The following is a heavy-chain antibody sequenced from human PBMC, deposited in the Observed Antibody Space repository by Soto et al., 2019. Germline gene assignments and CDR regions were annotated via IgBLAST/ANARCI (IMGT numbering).Heavy chain of an antibody. CDR3: ARVAGYCSGGSCSYPSYYYYGMDV. D-gene: IGHD2-15*01. CDR1: GFTVSSNY. J-gene: IGHJ6*02. Sequence: EVQLVETGGGLIQPGGSLRLSCAASGFTVSSNYMSWVRQAPGKGLEWVSVIYSGGSTYYADSVKGRFTISRDNSKNTLYLQMNSLRGEDTAVYYCARVAGYCSGGSCSYPSYYYYGMDVWGQGTTVTVSS. V-gene: IGHV3-53*02. CDR2: IYSGGST.